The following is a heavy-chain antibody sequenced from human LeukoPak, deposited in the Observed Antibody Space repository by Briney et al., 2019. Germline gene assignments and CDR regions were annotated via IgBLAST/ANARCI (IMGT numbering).Heavy chain of an antibody. V-gene: IGHV1-18*01. D-gene: IGHD6-19*01. Sequence: VASVKVFCKASGYTFTSYGISWVRQAPGQGLEWMGWISAYNGNTNYAQKLQGRVTMTTDTSTSTAYMELRSLRSDDTAVYYCARDLGLYSSGLYDYWGQGTLVTVSS. CDR1: GYTFTSYG. J-gene: IGHJ4*02. CDR3: ARDLGLYSSGLYDY. CDR2: ISAYNGNT.